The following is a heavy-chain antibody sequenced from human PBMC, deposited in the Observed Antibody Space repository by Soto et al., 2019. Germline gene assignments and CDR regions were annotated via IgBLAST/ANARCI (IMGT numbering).Heavy chain of an antibody. D-gene: IGHD3-10*01. J-gene: IGHJ3*02. CDR2: INPSGAST. CDR3: ASDYNAYQRQHVFDI. CDR1: GYSFNSYY. V-gene: IGHV1-46*02. Sequence: QVQLVQSGAEVKKPGASVKVACKASGYSFNSYYMHWVRQAPGQGPEWMGVINPSGASTSYAQKFKVRVTMTRDTFTSTVYMELSSLRSEDTALYYCASDYNAYQRQHVFDIWGQGTLVTVSS.